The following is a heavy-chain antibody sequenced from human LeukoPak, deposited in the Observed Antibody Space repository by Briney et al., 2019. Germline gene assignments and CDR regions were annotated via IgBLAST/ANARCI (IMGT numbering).Heavy chain of an antibody. V-gene: IGHV4-59*01. CDR1: GGSISSYY. CDR2: IYYSGST. D-gene: IGHD3-22*01. CDR3: ARAYYYDSSGYPDAFDI. Sequence: SETLSLTCTVSGGSISSYYWSWIRQPPGKGLEWIGYIYYSGSTNYNPSLKSRVTISVDTSKNQFSLKLSSVTAADTAVHYCARAYYYDSSGYPDAFDIWGQGTMVTVSS. J-gene: IGHJ3*02.